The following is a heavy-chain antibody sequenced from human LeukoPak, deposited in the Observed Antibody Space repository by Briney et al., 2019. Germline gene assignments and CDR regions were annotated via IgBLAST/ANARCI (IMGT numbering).Heavy chain of an antibody. CDR2: IYSGGGT. J-gene: IGHJ4*02. Sequence: AGGSLRLSCAASGITVSTNYMSWVRQAPGKGLEWVSIIYSGGGTYYADSVKGRFTISRDNSKNTLYLQMNSLRAEDTAVYYCAREGGSYSAYFDYWGQGTLVTVSS. CDR3: AREGGSYSAYFDY. V-gene: IGHV3-66*02. CDR1: GITVSTNY. D-gene: IGHD1-26*01.